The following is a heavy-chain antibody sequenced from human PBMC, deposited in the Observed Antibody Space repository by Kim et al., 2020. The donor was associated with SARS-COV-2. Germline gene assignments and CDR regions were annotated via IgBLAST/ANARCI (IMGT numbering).Heavy chain of an antibody. Sequence: GSLRLSCAASGFTFNVYGMHWVRQAPGKGLEWVADIRSDGSDKYYADCVKGRFIISRDNSKNMLYLQMNSLRVEDTAVYYCANFESWGQGTLVTVSS. V-gene: IGHV3-33*03. CDR3: ANFES. CDR2: IRSDGSDK. CDR1: GFTFNVYG. J-gene: IGHJ4*02.